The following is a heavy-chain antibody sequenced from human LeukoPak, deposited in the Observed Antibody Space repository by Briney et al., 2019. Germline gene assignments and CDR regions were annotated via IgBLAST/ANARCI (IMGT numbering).Heavy chain of an antibody. J-gene: IGHJ4*02. CDR1: GFTFSTSV. D-gene: IGHD2-15*01. CDR2: FSGSSGNT. Sequence: PGGSLRLSCAASGFTFSTSVMSWVRQAPGKGLEWVSTFSGSSGNTYYADSVKGRFTISRDNSKNTLYLQMNSLRAEDTAVYYCASGGSFNYWGQGTLVTVSS. V-gene: IGHV3-23*01. CDR3: ASGGSFNY.